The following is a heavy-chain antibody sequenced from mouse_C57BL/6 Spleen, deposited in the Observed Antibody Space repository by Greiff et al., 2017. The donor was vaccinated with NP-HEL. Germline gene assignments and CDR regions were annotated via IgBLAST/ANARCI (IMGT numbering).Heavy chain of an antibody. V-gene: IGHV1-39*01. Sequence: EVQLVESGPELVKPGASVKISCKASGYSFTDYNMNWVKQSNGKSLEWIGVINPNYGTTSYNQKFKGKATLTVDKSSSTAYMQLNSLTSEDSAVYYCARGGNYLYYYAMDYWGQGTSVTVSS. D-gene: IGHD2-1*01. J-gene: IGHJ4*01. CDR3: ARGGNYLYYYAMDY. CDR2: INPNYGTT. CDR1: GYSFTDYN.